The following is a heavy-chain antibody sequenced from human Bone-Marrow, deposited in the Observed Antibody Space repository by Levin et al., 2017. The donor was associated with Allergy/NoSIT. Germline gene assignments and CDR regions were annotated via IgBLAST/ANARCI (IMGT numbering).Heavy chain of an antibody. Sequence: GGSLRLSCAGSEFTFSNYAMNWVRQTPGKGLEWVSYTSGSSSNIHYADSVKGRFTVSRDNARNSLYLQMNSLRDEDTAVYYCARDPSRGTRLTYYFDYWGQGTLVTVSS. V-gene: IGHV3-48*02. CDR3: ARDPSRGTRLTYYFDY. CDR2: TSGSSSNI. J-gene: IGHJ4*02. D-gene: IGHD3-16*01. CDR1: EFTFSNYA.